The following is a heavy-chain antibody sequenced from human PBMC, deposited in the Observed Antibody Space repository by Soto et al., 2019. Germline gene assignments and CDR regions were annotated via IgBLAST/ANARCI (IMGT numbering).Heavy chain of an antibody. D-gene: IGHD3-10*01. J-gene: IGHJ4*02. Sequence: PSETLSLTCTVSGGSISSYYWSWIRQPPGKGLEWIGYIYYSGSTNYNPSLKSRVTISVDTSKNQFSLKLSSVTAADTAVYYCARYYRPAWIDYWGQGTLVTVSS. CDR1: GGSISSYY. CDR3: ARYYRPAWIDY. CDR2: IYYSGST. V-gene: IGHV4-59*01.